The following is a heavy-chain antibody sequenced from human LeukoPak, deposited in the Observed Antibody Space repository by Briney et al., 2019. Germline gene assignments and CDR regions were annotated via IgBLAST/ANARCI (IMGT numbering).Heavy chain of an antibody. D-gene: IGHD3-3*01. J-gene: IGHJ4*02. CDR3: ASVVISDYDFWSGYYPL. CDR2: INPNSGGA. V-gene: IGHV1-2*02. CDR1: GYTFTGYY. Sequence: ASVKVSGKASGYTFTGYYMHWVRQAPGQGLEWMGWINPNSGGANYAQKFQGRVTMTRDTSISTAYMELSRLRSDDTAVYYCASVVISDYDFWSGYYPLWGQGTLVTVSS.